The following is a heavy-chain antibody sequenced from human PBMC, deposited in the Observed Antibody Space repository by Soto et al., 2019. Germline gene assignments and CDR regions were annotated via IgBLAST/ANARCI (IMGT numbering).Heavy chain of an antibody. V-gene: IGHV1-69*01. J-gene: IGHJ2*01. CDR1: GGTFSSYA. D-gene: IGHD3-22*01. Sequence: QVQLVQSGAEVKKPGSSVKVSCKASGGTFSSYAISWVRQAPGQGLEWMGGIIPIFGTANYAQKFQGRVTITADESTSTGYMELSSLRSEDTAVYYCARSNYYDSSGYSNWYFDLWGRGTLVTVSS. CDR3: ARSNYYDSSGYSNWYFDL. CDR2: IIPIFGTA.